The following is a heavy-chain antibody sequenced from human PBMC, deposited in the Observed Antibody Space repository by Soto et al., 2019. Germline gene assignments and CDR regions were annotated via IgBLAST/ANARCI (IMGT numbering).Heavy chain of an antibody. J-gene: IGHJ6*03. V-gene: IGHV1-69*10. CDR1: GGTFSSYA. CDR2: IIPIFGIA. D-gene: IGHD5-12*01. Sequence: ASVKVSCKASGGTFSSYAISWVRQAPGQGLEWMGGIIPIFGIANYAQKFQGRVTITADKSTSTAYMELSSLRSEDTAVYYCAVSGYDSYYYYYYMDVWGKGTTVTVSS. CDR3: AVSGYDSYYYYYYMDV.